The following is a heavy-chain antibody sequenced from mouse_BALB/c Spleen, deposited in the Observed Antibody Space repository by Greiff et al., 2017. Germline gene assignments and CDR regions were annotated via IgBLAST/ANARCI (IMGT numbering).Heavy chain of an antibody. V-gene: IGHV5-6-4*01. CDR3: TRSPYDYDDY. J-gene: IGHJ2*01. CDR2: ISSGGSYT. CDR1: GFTFSSYT. D-gene: IGHD2-4*01. Sequence: EVQLVESGGGLVKPGGSLTLSCAASGFTFSSYTMSWVRQTPEKRLEWVATISSGGSYTYYPDSVKGRFTISRDNAKNTLYLQMSSLKSEDTAMYYCTRSPYDYDDYWGQGTTLTVSS.